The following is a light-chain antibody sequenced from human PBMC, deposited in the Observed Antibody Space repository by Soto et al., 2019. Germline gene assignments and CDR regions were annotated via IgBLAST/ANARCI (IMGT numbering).Light chain of an antibody. V-gene: IGLV2-23*03. Sequence: QSVMTQPALVSGSPGQSITISCTGTNSDVESYNLVSWFRQHPGEAPKLIVYEGTKRPSGVSNRFSGSKSGNPASLTISGLQAEDEANYYCCSYAGTATVFGTGTKLTVL. CDR3: CSYAGTATV. CDR2: EGT. J-gene: IGLJ1*01. CDR1: NSDVESYNL.